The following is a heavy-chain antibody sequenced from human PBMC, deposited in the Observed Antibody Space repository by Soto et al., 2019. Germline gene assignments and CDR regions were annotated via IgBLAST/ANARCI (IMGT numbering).Heavy chain of an antibody. CDR2: ISYDGSKE. CDR3: AKDLRLWSKDYYYYGMDV. J-gene: IGHJ6*02. CDR1: GFTFSSYG. V-gene: IGHV3-30*18. D-gene: IGHD5-18*01. Sequence: QVQLVESGGGVVQPGRSLRLSCVASGFTFSSYGMHWVRQAPGKGLEWVAVISYDGSKEFYADSVKGRFTISRDNSKNTLYLKMNSLRAEDTAVYYCAKDLRLWSKDYYYYGMDVWGQGTTVTVSS.